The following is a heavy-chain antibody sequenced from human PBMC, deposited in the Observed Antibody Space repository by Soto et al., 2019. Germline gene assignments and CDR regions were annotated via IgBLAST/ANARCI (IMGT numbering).Heavy chain of an antibody. J-gene: IGHJ5*02. D-gene: IGHD2-21*01. CDR3: ARGFRGGEAHWFDP. CDR2: INAGNGNT. Sequence: QVQLVQSGAEVKKPGASVKVSCKASGYTFTSYAMHWVRQAPGQRLEWMGWINAGNGNTKYSQKFQGRVTITRDTSASTAYMELSSLISEDTAVYYCARGFRGGEAHWFDPWGQGTLVTVS. V-gene: IGHV1-3*01. CDR1: GYTFTSYA.